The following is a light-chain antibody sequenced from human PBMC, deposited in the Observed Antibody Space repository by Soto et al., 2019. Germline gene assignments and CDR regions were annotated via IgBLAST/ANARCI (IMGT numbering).Light chain of an antibody. Sequence: EIVMTQSPATLSVSPGERATLSCRASQSVSSNLAWYQQKPGQAPRLLIYGSSTRATGIPARFSGSGYGTEFKLTISSLQSEDFAVYYCQQYDNWPPWTFGQGTKVEIK. CDR1: QSVSSN. CDR3: QQYDNWPPWT. V-gene: IGKV3-15*01. CDR2: GSS. J-gene: IGKJ1*01.